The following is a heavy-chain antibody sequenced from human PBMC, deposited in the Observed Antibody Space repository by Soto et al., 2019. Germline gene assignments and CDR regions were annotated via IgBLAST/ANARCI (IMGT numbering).Heavy chain of an antibody. J-gene: IGHJ4*02. CDR1: GDSITSNSYF. Sequence: SETLSLTCTVSGDSITSNSYFWAWIRQPPGKGLEWIGSIYYSGSTYHNPSLESRVTISVDRSNNQFSLKLTSVTAADTAVYYCARHFSVDHFDYWGQGALVTVSS. V-gene: IGHV4-39*01. D-gene: IGHD3-9*01. CDR3: ARHFSVDHFDY. CDR2: IYYSGST.